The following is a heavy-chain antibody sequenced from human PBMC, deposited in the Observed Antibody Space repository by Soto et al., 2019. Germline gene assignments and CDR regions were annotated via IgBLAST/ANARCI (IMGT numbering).Heavy chain of an antibody. V-gene: IGHV4-4*02. D-gene: IGHD2-2*02. CDR3: ARLDIVVVPAAIRVDSYYYMDV. CDR1: SGSISSSNW. Sequence: PSETLSLTCAVSSGSISSSNWWSWVRQPPGKGLEWIGEIYHSGSTNYNPSLKSRVTISVDKSKNQFSLKLSSATAADTAVYYCARLDIVVVPAAIRVDSYYYMDVWGKGTTVTVSS. J-gene: IGHJ6*03. CDR2: IYHSGST.